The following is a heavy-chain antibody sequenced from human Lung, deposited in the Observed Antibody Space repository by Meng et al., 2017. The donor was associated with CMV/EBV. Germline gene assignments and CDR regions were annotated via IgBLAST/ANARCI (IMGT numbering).Heavy chain of an antibody. V-gene: IGHV3-30*04. CDR2: ISYDGSNK. CDR3: ARDGEYSSLREAVDY. D-gene: IGHD6-6*01. CDR1: GFTFSSDD. Sequence: SGFTFSSDDMHCVRQAPGKGREWVAVISYDGSNKYYADSVKGRFTISRDNSKNTLYLQMNSLRAENTAVYYCARDGEYSSLREAVDYWGQGTLVTVSS. J-gene: IGHJ4*02.